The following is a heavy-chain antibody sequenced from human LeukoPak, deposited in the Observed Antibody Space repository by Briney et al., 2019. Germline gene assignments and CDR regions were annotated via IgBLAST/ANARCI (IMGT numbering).Heavy chain of an antibody. CDR2: INHSGST. CDR1: GGSFSGYY. CDR3: AREGGVVVVAAYED. J-gene: IGHJ4*02. Sequence: SETLSLTCAVYGGSFSGYYWSWIRQPPGKGLEWIGEINHSGSTYYNPSLKSRVTISVDTPKNQFSLKLSSVTAADTAVYYCAREGGVVVVAAYEDWGQGTLVTVSS. D-gene: IGHD2-15*01. V-gene: IGHV4-34*01.